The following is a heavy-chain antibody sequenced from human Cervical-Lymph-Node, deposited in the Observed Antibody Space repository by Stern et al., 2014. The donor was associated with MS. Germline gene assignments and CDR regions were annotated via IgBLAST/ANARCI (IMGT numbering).Heavy chain of an antibody. D-gene: IGHD3-16*01. Sequence: VQLLESGGGLVKPGGSLRLSCRASGSNFTDYYINWIRQAPGKGLEWISYIGSGGTAIFYADSVKGRFTISRDNTKNSVYLEMNSLRVDDTAIYYCSTFVFYWGQGTLVTVSS. CDR2: IGSGGTAI. CDR1: GSNFTDYY. CDR3: STFVFY. V-gene: IGHV3-11*01. J-gene: IGHJ4*02.